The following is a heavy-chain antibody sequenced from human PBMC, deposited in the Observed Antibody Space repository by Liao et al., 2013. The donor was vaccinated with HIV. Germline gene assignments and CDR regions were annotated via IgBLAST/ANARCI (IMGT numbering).Heavy chain of an antibody. CDR2: INHSGST. Sequence: VQLQQWGAGLVKSSETLSLTCAVYGGSLSGYYWSWIRQSPNKGLEWIGEINHSGSTNYNPSLKSRVTISVDTSKNQFSLKLSSVTAADTAVYYCARGRSSSSWYPHAFDIWGQGTMVTVSS. V-gene: IGHV4-34*02. CDR3: ARGRSSSSWYPHAFDI. J-gene: IGHJ3*02. D-gene: IGHD6-13*01. CDR1: GGSLSGYY.